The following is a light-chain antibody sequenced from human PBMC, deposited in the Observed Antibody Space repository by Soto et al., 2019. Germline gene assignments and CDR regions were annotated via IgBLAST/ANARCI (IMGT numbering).Light chain of an antibody. V-gene: IGLV1-40*01. CDR2: GNS. CDR3: QSYDSSLSADV. J-gene: IGLJ1*01. Sequence: QSVLTQPPSVSGAPGQRVTISCTGSSSNIGAGYDVHWYQQLPGTAPKLLIYGNSNRPSGVPERFSGSKSGSSASLAITGLHAEVEADYYCQSYDSSLSADVFGTGTKLTVL. CDR1: SSNIGAGYD.